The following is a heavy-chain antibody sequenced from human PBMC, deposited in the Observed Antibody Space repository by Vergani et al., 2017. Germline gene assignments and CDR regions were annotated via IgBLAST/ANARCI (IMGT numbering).Heavy chain of an antibody. V-gene: IGHV4-34*01. CDR2: INHSGST. D-gene: IGHD3-22*01. CDR1: GGSFSGYY. CDR3: ASKIYYDSSGYYYFDY. J-gene: IGHJ4*02. Sequence: QVQLQQWGAGLLKPSETLSLTCAVYGGSFSGYYWSWIRQPPVKGLEWIGEINHSGSTNYNPSLKSRVTISVDTSKNQFSLKLSSVTAADTAVYYCASKIYYDSSGYYYFDYWGQGTLVTVSS.